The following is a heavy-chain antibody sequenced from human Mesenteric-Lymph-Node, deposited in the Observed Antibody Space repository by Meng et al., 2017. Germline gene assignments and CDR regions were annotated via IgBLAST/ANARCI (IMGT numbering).Heavy chain of an antibody. V-gene: IGHV4-39*02. CDR3: AKDFRVGLDIVVVPAATTFDY. CDR1: GGSISSSSYY. D-gene: IGHD2-2*03. Sequence: SETLSLTCTVSGGSISSSSYYWGWVRQPPGKGLEWIGSIYYSGSTYYNPSRKSRVTMSRDNSKNTLYLQMNSLKAEDTAVYYCAKDFRVGLDIVVVPAATTFDYWGQGTLVTVSS. J-gene: IGHJ4*02. CDR2: IYYSGST.